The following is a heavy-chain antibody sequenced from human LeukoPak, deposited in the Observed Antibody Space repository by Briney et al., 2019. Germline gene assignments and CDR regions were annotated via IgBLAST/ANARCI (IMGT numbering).Heavy chain of an antibody. J-gene: IGHJ4*02. CDR1: GGSITSYY. CDR2: IYYSGST. V-gene: IGHV4-59*08. Sequence: SETLSLTCTVSGGSITSYYWNWIRQPPGKGLEWIGNIYYSGSTNYNPSLKSRVTISVDTSKNQFSLRLNSVTAADTAVYYCASSEGQWLFSDWGQGTLVTVSS. CDR3: ASSEGQWLFSD. D-gene: IGHD6-19*01.